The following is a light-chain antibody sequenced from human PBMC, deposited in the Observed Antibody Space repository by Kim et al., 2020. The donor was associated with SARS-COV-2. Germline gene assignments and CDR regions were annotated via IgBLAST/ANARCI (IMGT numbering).Light chain of an antibody. J-gene: IGLJ1*01. CDR3: CSYAGSPPYV. V-gene: IGLV2-11*01. CDR1: SSDVGGYDY. Sequence: QSALTQPRSVSGSPGQSVTISCTGTSSDVGGYDYVSCYQQHPGKAPKLIIYDVTKRPSGVPDRFSASKSGNTASLTISGLQAEDEADYYCCSYAGSPPYVFGTGTKVTVL. CDR2: DVT.